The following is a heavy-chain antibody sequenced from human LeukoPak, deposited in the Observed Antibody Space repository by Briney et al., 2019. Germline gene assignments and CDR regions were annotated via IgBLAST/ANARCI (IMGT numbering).Heavy chain of an antibody. Sequence: GVLRLSCAASGFTFSSYAMSWVRQVPGKELEWVSAISGSGGSTYYADSVKGRFTISRDNSKNTLYLQMNSLRAEDTAVYYCARQYYYDSSACLDYWGQGTLVTVSS. D-gene: IGHD3-22*01. V-gene: IGHV3-23*01. CDR3: ARQYYYDSSACLDY. J-gene: IGHJ4*02. CDR2: ISGSGGST. CDR1: GFTFSSYA.